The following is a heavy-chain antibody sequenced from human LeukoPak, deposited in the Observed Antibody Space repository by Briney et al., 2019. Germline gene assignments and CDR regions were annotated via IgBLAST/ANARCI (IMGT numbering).Heavy chain of an antibody. V-gene: IGHV3-48*03. CDR3: AKQESREDY. CDR2: ITSGASTI. Sequence: GGSLRLSCAATGFTSSSYEMKSVRQAPGKGLEWVSYITSGASTIYYADSVKGRFTISRANAKNSLYLQMNSLRVEDTAVYYCAKQESREDYWGQGTLVTVSS. J-gene: IGHJ4*02. D-gene: IGHD3-10*01. CDR1: GFTSSSYE.